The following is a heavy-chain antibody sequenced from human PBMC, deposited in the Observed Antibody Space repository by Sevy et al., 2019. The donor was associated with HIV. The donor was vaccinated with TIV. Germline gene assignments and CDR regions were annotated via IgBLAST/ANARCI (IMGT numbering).Heavy chain of an antibody. D-gene: IGHD3-16*02. Sequence: GGSLRLSCVASGFTFSNAWMSWVRQAPGKGLEWVGRIKSKTDGGTTDYAAPVKGRFTISRDDSKNTLYLQMNSLKTEDTAVYYCTPFNIAYYGMDVWGQGTTVTVSS. CDR1: GFTFSNAW. CDR2: IKSKTDGGTT. CDR3: TPFNIAYYGMDV. V-gene: IGHV3-15*01. J-gene: IGHJ6*02.